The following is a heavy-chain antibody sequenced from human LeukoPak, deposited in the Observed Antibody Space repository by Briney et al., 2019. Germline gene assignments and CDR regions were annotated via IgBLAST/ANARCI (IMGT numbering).Heavy chain of an antibody. CDR3: ARGAFWSGYYYYYYYGMDV. Sequence: ASVKVSCKASRYTFTSYDINWVRQATGQGLEWMGWMNPNSGNTGYAQKFQGRVTMTRNTSISTAYMELSSLRSEDTAVYYCARGAFWSGYYYYYYYGMDVWGQGTTVTVSS. J-gene: IGHJ6*02. D-gene: IGHD3-3*01. CDR2: MNPNSGNT. CDR1: RYTFTSYD. V-gene: IGHV1-8*01.